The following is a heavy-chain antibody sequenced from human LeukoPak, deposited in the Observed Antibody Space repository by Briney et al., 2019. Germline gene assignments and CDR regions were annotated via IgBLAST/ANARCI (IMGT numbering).Heavy chain of an antibody. J-gene: IGHJ4*02. CDR2: IYYSGST. CDR3: AKLPQQLAQDDFDY. D-gene: IGHD6-13*01. Sequence: SETLSLTCTVSGGSISSYYWSWIRQPPGKGLEWIGYIYYSGSTNYNPSLKSRVTISVDTSKNQFSLKLSSVTAADTAVYYCAKLPQQLAQDDFDYWGQGTLVTVSS. CDR1: GGSISSYY. V-gene: IGHV4-59*01.